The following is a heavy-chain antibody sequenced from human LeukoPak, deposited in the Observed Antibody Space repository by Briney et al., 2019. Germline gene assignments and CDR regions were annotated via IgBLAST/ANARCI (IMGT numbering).Heavy chain of an antibody. CDR3: AFRGDRGAFDI. CDR2: IYYSGST. Sequence: SETLSLTCTVSGGSISSSSYYWGWIRQPPGQGLEWIGSIYYSGSTYYNPSLKSRVTISVDTSKNQFSLKLSSVTAADTAVYYCAFRGDRGAFDIWGQGTMVTVSS. CDR1: GGSISSSSYY. V-gene: IGHV4-39*01. D-gene: IGHD3-16*01. J-gene: IGHJ3*02.